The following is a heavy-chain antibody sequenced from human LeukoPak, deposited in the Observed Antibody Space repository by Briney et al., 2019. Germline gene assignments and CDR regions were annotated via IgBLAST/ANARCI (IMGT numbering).Heavy chain of an antibody. CDR3: VRRDYASGFNTFDI. Sequence: SEPLSLSCTVSSVSISSISYFWHWLRQPPGKGLEWIGSIYYSGSTYYNTSLKSRVTTSVDTSKNQFSLKLSSVTAADTAVYYCVRRDYASGFNTFDIWGQGTMVTVSS. CDR2: IYYSGST. J-gene: IGHJ3*02. CDR1: SVSISSISYF. D-gene: IGHD3-10*01. V-gene: IGHV4-39*01.